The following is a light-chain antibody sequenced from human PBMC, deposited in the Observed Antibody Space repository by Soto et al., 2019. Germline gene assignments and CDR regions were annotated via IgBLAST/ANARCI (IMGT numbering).Light chain of an antibody. V-gene: IGKV1-5*01. CDR1: QSIRSY. CDR2: GAS. CDR3: QHHNSYSQT. Sequence: DIHLTQSPPTLSASVGDRVTITCRASQSIRSYLAWYQQMPGKAPKLLIYGASSLQSGVPSRFSGSGSGTEFTLTISSLQPDDFATYFCQHHNSYSQTFGQGTKVDIK. J-gene: IGKJ1*01.